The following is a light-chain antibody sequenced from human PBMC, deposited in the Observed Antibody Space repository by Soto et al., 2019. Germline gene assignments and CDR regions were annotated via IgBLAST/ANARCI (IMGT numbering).Light chain of an antibody. CDR3: QQYGSSPQVT. J-gene: IGKJ3*01. CDR2: GAS. Sequence: EIVLTQSPGTLSLSPGERATLSCRASQSVSSSYLAWYKQKPCQAPGLLLYGASSRTTGIPDRFSGSGSGTDFTHTISRQEPEDFAVYYCQQYGSSPQVTFGPGTKVDIK. CDR1: QSVSSSY. V-gene: IGKV3-20*01.